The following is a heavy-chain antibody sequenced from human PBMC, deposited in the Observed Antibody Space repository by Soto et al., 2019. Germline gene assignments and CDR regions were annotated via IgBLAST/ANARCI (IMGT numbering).Heavy chain of an antibody. CDR1: GASISSGRSY. Sequence: PSETLSLTCTVSGASISSGRSYWSWIRQHPGKGLEWIGYMFYSGSTYYHPSLKSRVNISADTSKNQFSLRLTSVTPADTAVYYCARDNGYGHFDSWGQGILVTVSS. J-gene: IGHJ4*02. V-gene: IGHV4-31*03. D-gene: IGHD5-12*01. CDR2: MFYSGST. CDR3: ARDNGYGHFDS.